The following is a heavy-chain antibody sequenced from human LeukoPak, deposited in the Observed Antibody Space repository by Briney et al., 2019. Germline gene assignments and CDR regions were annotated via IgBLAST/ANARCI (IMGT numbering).Heavy chain of an antibody. CDR2: ISGSGGST. CDR1: GFTFSSYA. CDR3: AKVPYGGYDYFDY. V-gene: IGHV3-23*01. D-gene: IGHD5-12*01. Sequence: GGSLRLSCAASGFTFSSYALSWVRQAPGKELEWVSAISGSGGSTYYADSVKGRFTISRDNSKNTLYLQMNSLRAEDTAVYYCAKVPYGGYDYFDYWGQGTLVTVSS. J-gene: IGHJ4*02.